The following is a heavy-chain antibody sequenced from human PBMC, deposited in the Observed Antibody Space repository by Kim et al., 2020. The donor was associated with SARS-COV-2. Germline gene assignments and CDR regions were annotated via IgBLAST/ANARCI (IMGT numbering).Heavy chain of an antibody. V-gene: IGHV1-3*01. CDR1: GYTFTSYA. CDR2: INAGNGNT. D-gene: IGHD2-15*01. CDR3: ARDGIGVVAATPVLTYYYYYYMDV. J-gene: IGHJ6*03. Sequence: ASVKVSCKASGYTFTSYAMHWVRQAPGQRLEWMGWINAGNGNTKYSQKFQGRVTITRDTSASTAYMELSSLRSEDTAVYYCARDGIGVVAATPVLTYYYYYYMDVWGKGTTVTVSS.